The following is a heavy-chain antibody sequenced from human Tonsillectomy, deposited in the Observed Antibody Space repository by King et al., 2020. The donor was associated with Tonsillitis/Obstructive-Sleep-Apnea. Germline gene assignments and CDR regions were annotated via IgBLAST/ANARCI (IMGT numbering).Heavy chain of an antibody. J-gene: IGHJ6*03. Sequence: VQLQESGPGLVKPSETLSLTCTVSGGSISSYFWTWIRQPPGKGLEWIGFVYYSGSTNYNPSLKSRVTISVDTSKNQFSLKLSSVTAADPAVYYCARGAGQQLGARENYPYMDVWGKGTPVTVSS. CDR2: VYYSGST. CDR1: GGSISSYF. D-gene: IGHD6-13*01. V-gene: IGHV4-59*01. CDR3: ARGAGQQLGARENYPYMDV.